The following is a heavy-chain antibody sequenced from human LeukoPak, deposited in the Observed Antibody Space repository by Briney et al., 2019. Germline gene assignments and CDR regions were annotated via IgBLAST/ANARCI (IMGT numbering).Heavy chain of an antibody. Sequence: PGRSLRLSCAASGFTFSSYGMHWVRQAPGKGLEWVAVIRYDGSNKYYADSVKGRFTISRDNSKNTLYLQMNSLRAEDTAVYYCAREYFSYYDFWSGYYRRYYYYYMDVWGKGTTVTVSS. CDR2: IRYDGSNK. D-gene: IGHD3-3*01. J-gene: IGHJ6*03. CDR3: AREYFSYYDFWSGYYRRYYYYYMDV. V-gene: IGHV3-33*01. CDR1: GFTFSSYG.